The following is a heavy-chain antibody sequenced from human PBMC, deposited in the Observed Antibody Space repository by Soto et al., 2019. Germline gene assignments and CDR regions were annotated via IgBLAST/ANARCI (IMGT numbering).Heavy chain of an antibody. CDR2: IIPIFSTA. V-gene: IGHV1-69*01. J-gene: IGHJ4*02. CDR1: GGTFSSYA. CDR3: ARGGENYYGSGSYSVY. Sequence: QVQLVQSGAEVKKPGSSVKVSCKASGGTFSSYAISWVRQAPGQGLEWMGGIIPIFSTANYAQKFQGRVTITADESTSTAYMELSSLRSEDTAVYYGARGGENYYGSGSYSVYWGQGTLVTVSS. D-gene: IGHD3-10*01.